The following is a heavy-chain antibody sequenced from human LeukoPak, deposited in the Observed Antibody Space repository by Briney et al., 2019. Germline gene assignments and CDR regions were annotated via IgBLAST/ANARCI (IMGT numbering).Heavy chain of an antibody. D-gene: IGHD3-9*01. J-gene: IGHJ3*02. CDR1: GGSFSGYY. CDR2: INHSGST. V-gene: IGHV4-34*01. CDR3: ARGPRGDILTGYYIRAFDI. Sequence: SETLSLTCAVYGGSFSGYYWSWIRQPPGKGLEWIGEINHSGSTNYNPSLKSRVTISVDTSKNQFSLKLSSVTAADTAVYYCARGPRGDILTGYYIRAFDIWGQGTMVTVSS.